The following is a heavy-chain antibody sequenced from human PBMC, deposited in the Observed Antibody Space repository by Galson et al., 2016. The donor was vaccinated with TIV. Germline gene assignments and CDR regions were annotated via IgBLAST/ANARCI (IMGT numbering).Heavy chain of an antibody. CDR3: AISSRRDRYGHTNWFDP. J-gene: IGHJ5*02. V-gene: IGHV1-69*13. CDR1: GDTSNSYA. CDR2: ALPMFGTS. D-gene: IGHD5-24*01. Sequence: SVKVSCKASGDTSNSYAINWVRQAPGQGLEWVGRALPMFGTSNYAEEFQDRVTITADESMSTAYMELSSLTSDDTAVYYCAISSRRDRYGHTNWFDPWGQGTLVTVSS.